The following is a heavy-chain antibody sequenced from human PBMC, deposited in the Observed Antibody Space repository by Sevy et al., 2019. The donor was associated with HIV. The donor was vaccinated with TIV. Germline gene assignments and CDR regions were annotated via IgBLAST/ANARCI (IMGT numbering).Heavy chain of an antibody. V-gene: IGHV1-2*06. CDR3: ARLPVWGSYRYLDY. J-gene: IGHJ4*02. Sequence: ASVKVSCKASGYTFIAYYIHWVRQAPGQGLEWMGRINPNSGDTNYAHNFEGRVTMTRDTSTRTAYVGLSGLRSDDTAVYYCARLPVWGSYRYLDYWGQGTLVTVSS. CDR1: GYTFIAYY. D-gene: IGHD3-16*02. CDR2: INPNSGDT.